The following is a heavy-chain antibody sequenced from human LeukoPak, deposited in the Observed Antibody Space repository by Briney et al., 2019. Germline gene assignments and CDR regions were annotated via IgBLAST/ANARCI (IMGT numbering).Heavy chain of an antibody. D-gene: IGHD6-19*01. CDR3: ARPSASGWSN. J-gene: IGHJ4*02. Sequence: GGSLRLSCAASGFTFSSYGMSWVRQAPGKGLEWVSAISGSGGSTYYADSVKGRFTISRGNSKNSLYLQMNSLRAEDTAVYYCARPSASGWSNWGQGTLVTVSS. V-gene: IGHV3-23*01. CDR2: ISGSGGST. CDR1: GFTFSSYG.